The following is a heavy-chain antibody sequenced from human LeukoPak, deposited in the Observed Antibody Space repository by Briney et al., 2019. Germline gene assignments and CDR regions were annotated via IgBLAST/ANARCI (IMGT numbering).Heavy chain of an antibody. CDR3: GKVPDGYPNWYFDL. D-gene: IGHD5-24*01. CDR2: ISWNSGSI. Sequence: PGGSLRLSCAASGFTFDDYAMHWVRQAPGKGLEWVSVISWNSGSIGYADSVKGRFTISRDNAKNSLYLQMNSLRAEDTALYYCGKVPDGYPNWYFDLWGRGTLVTVSS. CDR1: GFTFDDYA. J-gene: IGHJ2*01. V-gene: IGHV3-9*01.